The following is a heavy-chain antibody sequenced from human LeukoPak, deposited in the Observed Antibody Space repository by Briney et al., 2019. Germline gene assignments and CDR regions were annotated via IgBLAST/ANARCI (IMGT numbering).Heavy chain of an antibody. Sequence: SETLSLTCTVSGGSISSDTYYWTWIRQPPGERLEWIGFIYHRGSTFYNPSLRSRVTMSLDRSKNQFSLNVNSATAADTAVYYCARAPGGYHFDYWGQGILVTVSS. CDR1: GGSISSDTYY. D-gene: IGHD5-12*01. CDR3: ARAPGGYHFDY. J-gene: IGHJ4*02. CDR2: IYHRGST. V-gene: IGHV4-30-2*01.